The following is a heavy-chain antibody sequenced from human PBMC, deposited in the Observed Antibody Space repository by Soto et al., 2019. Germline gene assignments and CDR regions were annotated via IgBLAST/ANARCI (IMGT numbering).Heavy chain of an antibody. J-gene: IGHJ2*01. Sequence: EVQLVESGGGLVQPGGSLRLSCVVSGFTFSSYWMHWVRQAPGKGLVWVLRINPDASRTDYRDSVKGRFTISRDNDENTVYLQINSLSAEDTAVYFWASSTRGGSFDLWGRGTLVTVSS. CDR1: GFTFSSYW. CDR2: INPDASRT. V-gene: IGHV3-74*01. CDR3: ASSTRGGSFDL. D-gene: IGHD2-8*02.